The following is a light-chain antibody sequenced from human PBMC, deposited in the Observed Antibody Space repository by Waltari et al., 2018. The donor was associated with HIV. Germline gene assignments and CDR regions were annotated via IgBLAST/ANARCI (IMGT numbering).Light chain of an antibody. CDR3: HQYFGSPQT. J-gene: IGKJ1*01. V-gene: IGKV4-1*01. Sequence: DILLTQFPDSLAGSLGERATINCRSSQSIFYASNNKIFIAWYQQKPGQPPKLLIFWASIREFGVPDRVSGSGSGADFTLTISSLQAEDAALYFCHQYFGSPQTFGQGTKVEIK. CDR2: WAS. CDR1: QSIFYASNNKIF.